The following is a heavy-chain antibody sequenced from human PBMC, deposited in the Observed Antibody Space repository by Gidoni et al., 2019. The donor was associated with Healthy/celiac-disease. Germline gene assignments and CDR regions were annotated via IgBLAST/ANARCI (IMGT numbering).Heavy chain of an antibody. D-gene: IGHD3-3*01. CDR2: IYWDDDK. V-gene: IGHV2-5*02. CDR3: AHCQGSDFWSGYYDFDY. Sequence: QITLKESGPTLVKPTQTLTLTCTFSGFSLSTSGVGVGWIRQPPGKALEWLALIYWDDDKRYSPSLKSRLTITKDTSKNQVVLTMTNMDPVDTATYYCAHCQGSDFWSGYYDFDYWGQGTLVTVSS. J-gene: IGHJ4*02. CDR1: GFSLSTSGVG.